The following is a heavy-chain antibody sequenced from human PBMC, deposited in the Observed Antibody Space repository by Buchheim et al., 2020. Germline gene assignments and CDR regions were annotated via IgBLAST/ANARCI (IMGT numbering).Heavy chain of an antibody. CDR3: AAFSSSGL. D-gene: IGHD3-10*01. J-gene: IGHJ4*02. Sequence: EVLLLESGGDLVQPGGSLRLSCAVSGFTFSTYGMSWVRQAPGKGLEGLSGITASGSSTYYADSVKGRFTISRDNSMNTIYLQMRSLRVEDTAVYYCAAFSSSGLWGQGTL. V-gene: IGHV3-23*01. CDR1: GFTFSTYG. CDR2: ITASGSST.